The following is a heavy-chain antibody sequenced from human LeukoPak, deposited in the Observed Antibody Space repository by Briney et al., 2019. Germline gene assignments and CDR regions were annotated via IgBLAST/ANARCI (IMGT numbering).Heavy chain of an antibody. D-gene: IGHD6-19*01. CDR3: ARQGVVAGQALIYFDY. J-gene: IGHJ4*02. CDR1: GGSISSYY. Sequence: SETLSLTCTVSGGSISSYYWSWIRQPPGKGLEWIGYMYYSGSTNYNPSLKSRVTISVDTSKNQFSLKLSSVTAADTAVYYCARQGVVAGQALIYFDYWGQGTLVTVSP. CDR2: MYYSGST. V-gene: IGHV4-59*08.